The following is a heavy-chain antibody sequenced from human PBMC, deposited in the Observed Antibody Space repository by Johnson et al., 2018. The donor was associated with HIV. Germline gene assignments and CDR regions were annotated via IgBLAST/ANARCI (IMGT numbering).Heavy chain of an antibody. CDR3: AYSSSWAAGAFDI. D-gene: IGHD6-13*01. CDR2: ISWNSGSI. J-gene: IGHJ3*02. Sequence: VQLVESGGGVVQPGGSLRLSCAASGFTFDDYAMHWVRQAPGKGLEWVSGISWNSGSIGYADSVKGRFTISRDNAKNSLYLQMNSLRAEDTALYYCAYSSSWAAGAFDIWGQGTMVTVSS. V-gene: IGHV3-9*01. CDR1: GFTFDDYA.